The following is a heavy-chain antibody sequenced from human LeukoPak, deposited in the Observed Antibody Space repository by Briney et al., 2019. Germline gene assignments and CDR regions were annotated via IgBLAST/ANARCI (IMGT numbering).Heavy chain of an antibody. CDR2: ISSSGSTI. Sequence: GGSLRLSCAASGFTFSTYEINSVRQAPGKGLEWVSYISSSGSTIYYADSVKGRFTISRDNAKNSLYLQMNSLRAEDTAVYYWPRGPLDIRVPAVTWSVPWVQGSLVTVSS. V-gene: IGHV3-48*03. D-gene: IGHD2-2*01. CDR1: GFTFSTYE. J-gene: IGHJ5*02. CDR3: PRGPLDIRVPAVTWSVP.